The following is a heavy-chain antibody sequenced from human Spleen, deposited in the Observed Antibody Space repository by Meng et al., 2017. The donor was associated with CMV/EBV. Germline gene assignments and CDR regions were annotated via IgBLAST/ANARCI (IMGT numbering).Heavy chain of an antibody. CDR2: ISSDGSST. Sequence: GESLKISCAASGFTFSDYWMHWVRQAPGKGLMWISSISSDGSSTTYAASVKGRFTISRDNAKNTLYLQMNSLRAEDTALYYCARGHVVVVFDIFDLWGQGTMVTVSS. CDR3: ARGHVVVVFDIFDL. CDR1: GFTFSDYW. V-gene: IGHV3-74*01. J-gene: IGHJ3*01. D-gene: IGHD2-21*01.